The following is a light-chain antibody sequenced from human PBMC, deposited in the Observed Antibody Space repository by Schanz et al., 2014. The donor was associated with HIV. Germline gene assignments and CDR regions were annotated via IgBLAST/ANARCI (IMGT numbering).Light chain of an antibody. Sequence: QSALTQPASVSGSPGQSITISCTGTSSDVGGYNYVSWYQQHPGEAPRLIICDVTSRPSGVSARFSASKTGETASLTISGLQAEDEAEYYCSTYTTSKTWVFGGGTKLTVL. CDR2: DVT. CDR1: SSDVGGYNY. V-gene: IGLV2-14*03. CDR3: STYTTSKTWV. J-gene: IGLJ3*02.